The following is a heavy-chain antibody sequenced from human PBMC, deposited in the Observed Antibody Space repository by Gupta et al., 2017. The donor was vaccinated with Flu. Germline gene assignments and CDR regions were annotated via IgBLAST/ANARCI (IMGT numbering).Heavy chain of an antibody. CDR3: AKGNQYCSGGSCYSNWFDP. CDR2: IGRSCGST. D-gene: IGHD2-15*01. J-gene: IGHJ5*02. V-gene: IGHV3-23*01. Sequence: GLGCVSAIGRSCGSTYCADSVKARFTISIDNCKNTLYLQMNSLRAEDMAVYYCAKGNQYCSGGSCYSNWFDPWGQGTLVTVAS.